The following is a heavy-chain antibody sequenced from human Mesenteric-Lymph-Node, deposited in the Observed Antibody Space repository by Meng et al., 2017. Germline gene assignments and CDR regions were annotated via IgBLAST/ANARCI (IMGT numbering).Heavy chain of an antibody. CDR3: ARAGAWGSGSWYHTNYFDY. D-gene: IGHD3-10*01. CDR1: GGSVSSGSYY. V-gene: IGHV4-61*01. J-gene: IGHJ4*02. Sequence: ESLKISCTVSGGSVSSGSYYWSWIRQPPGKGLEWIGYIYYSGSTNYNPSLKSRVTISVDTSKNQFSLKLSSVTAADTAVYYCARAGAWGSGSWYHTNYFDYWGQGTLVTVSS. CDR2: IYYSGST.